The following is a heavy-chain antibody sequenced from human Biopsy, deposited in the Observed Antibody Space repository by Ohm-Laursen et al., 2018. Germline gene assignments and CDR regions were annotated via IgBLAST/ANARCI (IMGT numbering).Heavy chain of an antibody. D-gene: IGHD6-19*01. CDR1: GYTFTGYY. J-gene: IGHJ4*02. Sequence: GATVKISCKASGYTFTGYYLHWVRQAPGQGLEWMGLINPHSGGTNYAQKFQGRVTMTRDTSMSTAYMEMSRLKCDDTAVYYCALQSVAQMKNFDYWGQGTLVTVSS. CDR3: ALQSVAQMKNFDY. V-gene: IGHV1-2*02. CDR2: INPHSGGT.